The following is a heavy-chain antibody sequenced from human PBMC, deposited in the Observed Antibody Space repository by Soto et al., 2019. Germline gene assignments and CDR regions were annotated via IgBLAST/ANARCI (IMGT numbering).Heavy chain of an antibody. CDR2: ISGSGTTA. D-gene: IGHD6-19*01. V-gene: IGHV3-23*01. J-gene: IGHJ3*02. CDR1: GFVFSSYA. CDR3: AKTTDGWFSAFEI. Sequence: EVQLLESGGGLVQPGGSLRLSCAASGFVFSSYAMSWVRQAPGKGLEWVSAISGSGTTAYYADSVKGRFIFSRDNPKNTMDQQMNSLRAEDTAVYFCAKTTDGWFSAFEIWGQGTVVTVSS.